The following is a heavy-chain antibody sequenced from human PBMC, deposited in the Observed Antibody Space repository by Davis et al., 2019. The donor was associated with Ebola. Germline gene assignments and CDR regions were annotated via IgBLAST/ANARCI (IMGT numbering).Heavy chain of an antibody. CDR3: ARVGDYCSSTSCSYFDY. Sequence: HTGGSLRLSCAASGFTFSSYWMHWVRQAPGKGLVWVSRINSDGSSTSYADSVKGRFTISRDNAKNSLYLQMNSLRAEDTAVYYCARVGDYCSSTSCSYFDYWGQGTLVTVSS. CDR1: GFTFSSYW. J-gene: IGHJ4*02. CDR2: INSDGSST. V-gene: IGHV3-74*01. D-gene: IGHD2-2*01.